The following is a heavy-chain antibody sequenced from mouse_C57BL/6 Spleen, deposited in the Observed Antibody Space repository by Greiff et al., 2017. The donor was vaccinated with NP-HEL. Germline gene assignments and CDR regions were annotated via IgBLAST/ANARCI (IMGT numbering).Heavy chain of an antibody. CDR3: ATELCYGNWFAY. CDR1: GYTFTSYW. V-gene: IGHV1-74*01. CDR2: IHPSDSDT. Sequence: QVQLKQPGAELVKPGASVKVSCKASGYTFTSYWMHWVKQRPGQGLEWIGRIHPSDSDTNYNQKFKGKATLTVDKSSSTAYMQLSSLTSEDSAVYYCATELCYGNWFAYWGQGTLVTVSA. J-gene: IGHJ3*01. D-gene: IGHD2-1*01.